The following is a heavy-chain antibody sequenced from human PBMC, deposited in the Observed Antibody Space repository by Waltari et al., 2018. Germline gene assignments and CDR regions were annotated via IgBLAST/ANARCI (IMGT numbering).Heavy chain of an antibody. CDR2: VFYTGTT. J-gene: IGHJ4*02. CDR1: GGSVTSSTYY. V-gene: IGHV4-39*01. D-gene: IGHD3-22*01. Sequence: QPQLQESGPGLVKPSETLSLTCIVTGGSVTSSTYYWAWIRQPPGKGLEWCGVVFYTGTTYTNPSLESRVTISADTSSDQFSLNLSSVSAADTAVYYCARQGYYNDRSGPRGWRLDYWGQGALVAVSS. CDR3: ARQGYYNDRSGPRGWRLDY.